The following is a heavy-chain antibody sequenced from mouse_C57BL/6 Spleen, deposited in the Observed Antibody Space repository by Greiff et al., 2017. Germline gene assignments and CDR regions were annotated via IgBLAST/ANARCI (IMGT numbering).Heavy chain of an antibody. V-gene: IGHV1-69*01. Sequence: VQLQQPGAELVMPGASVKLSCKASGYTFTSYWMHWVQQRPGQGLEWIGEIDPSDSYTNYNQKFKGKSTLTVDKSSSTAYMQLSSLTSEDSAVYYCARGSYDYYFDYWGQGTTLTVSS. CDR2: IDPSDSYT. D-gene: IGHD2-4*01. J-gene: IGHJ2*01. CDR1: GYTFTSYW. CDR3: ARGSYDYYFDY.